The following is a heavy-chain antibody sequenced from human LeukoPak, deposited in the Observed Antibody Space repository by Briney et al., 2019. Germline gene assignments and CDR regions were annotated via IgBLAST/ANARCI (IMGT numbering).Heavy chain of an antibody. CDR1: GFTFSSYS. V-gene: IGHV3-21*04. J-gene: IGHJ4*02. CDR3: AKEGDYDYVWGSYRYPHYFDY. Sequence: GGSLRLSRAASGFTFSSYSMNWVRQAPGKGLEWVSSISSSSSYIYYADSVKGRFTISRDNSKNTLYLQMNSLRAEDTAVYYCAKEGDYDYVWGSYRYPHYFDYWGQGTLVTVSS. D-gene: IGHD3-16*02. CDR2: ISSSSSYI.